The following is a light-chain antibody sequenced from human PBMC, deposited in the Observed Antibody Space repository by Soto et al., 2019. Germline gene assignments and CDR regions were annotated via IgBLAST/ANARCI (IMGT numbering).Light chain of an antibody. V-gene: IGKV1-5*01. CDR2: DAY. J-gene: IGKJ5*01. Sequence: DIEMSQSPRTLIASVGSIVTVGRLASPTISNWLAWYQQKTGKAPTLLIYDAYTLERGVPSRFSGTGSGTEFTLSIDSLQPDDFATQYCQQYHTSSITFGQGTRLEIK. CDR1: PTISNW. CDR3: QQYHTSSIT.